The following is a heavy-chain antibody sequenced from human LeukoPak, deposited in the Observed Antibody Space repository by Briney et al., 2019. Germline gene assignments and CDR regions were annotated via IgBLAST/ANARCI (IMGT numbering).Heavy chain of an antibody. V-gene: IGHV1-69*05. J-gene: IGHJ4*02. D-gene: IGHD2-2*03. CDR3: ARDRGILGYCSSTSCYPYYFDY. CDR1: GGTFSSYA. CDR2: IIPIFGTA. Sequence: SVKVSCKASGGTFSSYAISWVRQAPGQGLEWMGGIIPIFGTANYAQKFQGRVTITTDESTSTAYMELSSLRSEDTAVSYCARDRGILGYCSSTSCYPYYFDYWGQGTLVTVSS.